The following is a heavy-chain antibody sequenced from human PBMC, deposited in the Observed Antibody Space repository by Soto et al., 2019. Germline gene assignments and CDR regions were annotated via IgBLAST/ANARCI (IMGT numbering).Heavy chain of an antibody. Sequence: PSETLSLTCAVYGGSFSGYYWSWIRQPPGKGLEWTGEINHSGSTNYNPSLKSRVTISVDTSKNQFSLKLNSVTAADTAVYYCARGTARGVIGLVDYWGQGTLVTVSS. D-gene: IGHD3-10*01. CDR3: ARGTARGVIGLVDY. CDR1: GGSFSGYY. V-gene: IGHV4-34*01. J-gene: IGHJ4*02. CDR2: INHSGST.